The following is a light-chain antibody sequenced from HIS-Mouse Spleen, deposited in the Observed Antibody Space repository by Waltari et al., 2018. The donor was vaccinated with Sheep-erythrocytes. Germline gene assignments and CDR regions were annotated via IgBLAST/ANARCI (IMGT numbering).Light chain of an antibody. J-gene: IGLJ3*02. CDR3: QVWDSSSDLGV. Sequence: SYVLTQPPSVSVAPGQTARITCGGNNIGSKSVHWYQQKPGQAPVLGVYDDRDRPSGIPERLSGSNSGNTAAMTISRVEAGDEADYYCQVWDSSSDLGVFGGGTKLTVL. V-gene: IGLV3-21*02. CDR1: NIGSKS. CDR2: DDR.